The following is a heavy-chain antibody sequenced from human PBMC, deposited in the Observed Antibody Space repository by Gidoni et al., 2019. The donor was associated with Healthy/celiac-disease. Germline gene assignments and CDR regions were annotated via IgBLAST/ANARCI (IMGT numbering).Heavy chain of an antibody. CDR1: GFTFSSYS. CDR2: ISSSSSYI. CDR3: ARGPLVGATYGMDV. Sequence: EVQLVESGGGLVTPGGSLRLSCAASGFTFSSYSMTWVRQAPGKGLEWVSSISSSSSYIYYADSVKGRFTISRDNAKNSLYLQMNSLRAEDTAVYYCARGPLVGATYGMDVWGQGTTVTVSS. D-gene: IGHD1-26*01. V-gene: IGHV3-21*01. J-gene: IGHJ6*02.